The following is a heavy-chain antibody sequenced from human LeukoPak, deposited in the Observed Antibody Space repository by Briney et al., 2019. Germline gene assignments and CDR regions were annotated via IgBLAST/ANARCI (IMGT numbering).Heavy chain of an antibody. CDR1: GVSFGGYY. J-gene: IGHJ5*02. V-gene: IGHV4-34*01. Sequence: SETLSLTCAVYGVSFGGYYWSWIRQPPGKGLEWIGEINHSGSTNYNPSLKSRVTISVDTSKNQFSLKLSSVTAADTAVYYCARGYYGDYVWFDPWGQGTLVTVSS. CDR3: ARGYYGDYVWFDP. CDR2: INHSGST. D-gene: IGHD4-17*01.